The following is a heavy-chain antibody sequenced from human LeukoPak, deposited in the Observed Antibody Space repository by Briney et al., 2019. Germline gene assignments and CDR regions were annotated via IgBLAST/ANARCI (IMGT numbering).Heavy chain of an antibody. J-gene: IGHJ6*02. V-gene: IGHV1-58*02. CDR2: IVVGSGNA. CDR3: AAAPLTGDRRYYYYGMDV. CDR1: GFTFTSSA. D-gene: IGHD7-27*01. Sequence: SVKVSCKASGFTFTSSAMQWVRQARGQRLEWIGWIVVGSGNANYAQKFQGRVTITRDMSTSTAYMELSSLRSEDTAVYYCAAAPLTGDRRYYYYGMDVWGQGTTVTVSS.